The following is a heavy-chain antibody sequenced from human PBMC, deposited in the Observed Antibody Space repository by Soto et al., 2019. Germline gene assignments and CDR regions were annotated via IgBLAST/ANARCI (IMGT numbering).Heavy chain of an antibody. J-gene: IGHJ5*02. V-gene: IGHV4-34*01. CDR2: INHSGST. CDR3: ARGLSLVTTYWFDP. Sequence: QVQLQQWGAGLLKPSETLSLTCAVYGGSFSGYYWSWIRQPPGKGLEWIGEINHSGSTNYNPSLKSQDTTSVDTYKNQFSLKLSSVTAADTAVYYCARGLSLVTTYWFDPWGQGTLVTVSS. D-gene: IGHD4-4*01. CDR1: GGSFSGYY.